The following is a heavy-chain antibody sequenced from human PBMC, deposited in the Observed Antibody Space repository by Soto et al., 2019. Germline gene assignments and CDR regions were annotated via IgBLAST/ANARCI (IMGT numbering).Heavy chain of an antibody. V-gene: IGHV2-5*02. Sequence: QITLKESGPTLVKPAQTLALTCSFSGFSLTTDGEGVGWVRQPPGEALEGLALIYWDDDERYSPYLKTRLTITKYPSKNQVVLIMTNMDPVDTATYYCAHSRNLITEDAQVGDFDYWGQGTLVTVSS. CDR3: AHSRNLITEDAQVGDFDY. D-gene: IGHD3-10*01. J-gene: IGHJ4*02. CDR1: GFSLTTDGEG. CDR2: IYWDDDE.